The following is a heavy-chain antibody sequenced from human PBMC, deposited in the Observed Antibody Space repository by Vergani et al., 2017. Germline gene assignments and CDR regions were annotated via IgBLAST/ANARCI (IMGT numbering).Heavy chain of an antibody. V-gene: IGHV4-38-2*02. CDR2: INHSGST. Sequence: QVQLQESGPGLLKPSETLSLTCTVSGYSISSGYYWGWIRQPPGKGLEWIGSINHSGSTYYNPSLKSRITMSVDTSKNQFSLRLSSVTAADTAMYYCAREGLHSGSGSYNDYWGQGTLVTVSS. D-gene: IGHD3-10*01. CDR1: GYSISSGYY. J-gene: IGHJ4*02. CDR3: AREGLHSGSGSYNDY.